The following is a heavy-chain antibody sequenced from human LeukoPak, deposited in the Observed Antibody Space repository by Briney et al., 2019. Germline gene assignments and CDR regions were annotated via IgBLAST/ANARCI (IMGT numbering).Heavy chain of an antibody. V-gene: IGHV1-8*01. CDR1: GYTFTNYD. Sequence: ASVKVSCKASGYTFTNYDINWERQATGQGLEWMGWMNPNSGNTNYAQKFQGRVTMTRNTSISTAYMELSSLRSEDTAVYYCARNGQQVRYFQHWGQGTLVTVSS. D-gene: IGHD6-13*01. J-gene: IGHJ1*01. CDR2: MNPNSGNT. CDR3: ARNGQQVRYFQH.